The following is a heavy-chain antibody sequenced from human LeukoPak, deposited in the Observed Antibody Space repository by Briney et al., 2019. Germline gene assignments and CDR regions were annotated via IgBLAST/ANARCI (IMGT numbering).Heavy chain of an antibody. D-gene: IGHD6-19*01. CDR1: GFTFIDYD. V-gene: IGHV3-13*01. CDR2: IGIRGDT. J-gene: IGHJ4*02. Sequence: QTGGSLRLSCAASGFTFIDYDMHWARQVIGKGLEWVSAIGIRGDTHYSGSVKGRFTISRENAESSLYLQMNSLRAEDTAVYYCARGGIQVSGIDEFDYWGQETLVTVSS. CDR3: ARGGIQVSGIDEFDY.